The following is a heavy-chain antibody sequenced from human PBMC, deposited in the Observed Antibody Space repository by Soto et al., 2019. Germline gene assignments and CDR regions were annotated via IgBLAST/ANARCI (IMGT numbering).Heavy chain of an antibody. Sequence: SETLSLTCAVYGGSFSGYYWSWIRQPPGKGLEWIGEINHSGSTNYNPSLKSRVTISVDTSKNQFSLKLSSVTAADTAVYYCASVPGVYDSSGYDYWGQGTLVTVSS. CDR1: GGSFSGYY. CDR2: INHSGST. J-gene: IGHJ4*02. V-gene: IGHV4-34*01. D-gene: IGHD3-22*01. CDR3: ASVPGVYDSSGYDY.